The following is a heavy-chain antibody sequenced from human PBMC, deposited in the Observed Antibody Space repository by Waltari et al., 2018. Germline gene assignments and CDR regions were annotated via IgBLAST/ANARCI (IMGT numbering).Heavy chain of an antibody. D-gene: IGHD4-17*01. J-gene: IGHJ6*02. V-gene: IGHV4-34*01. CDR3: ATGTRDPYYYYGMDV. Sequence: QVQLQQWGAGLLKPSETLSLTCAVYGGSFSGYYWSWIRQPPGKGLEWIGEINHSGSTNYNPSLKSRVTISVDTSKNQFSLKLSSVTAADTAVYYCATGTRDPYYYYGMDVWGQGTTVTVSS. CDR2: INHSGST. CDR1: GGSFSGYY.